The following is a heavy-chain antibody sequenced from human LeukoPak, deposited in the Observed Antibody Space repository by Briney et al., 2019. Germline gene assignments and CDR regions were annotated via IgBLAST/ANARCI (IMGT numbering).Heavy chain of an antibody. D-gene: IGHD6-13*01. CDR1: GFTFSSYS. J-gene: IGHJ4*02. Sequence: GGSLRLSCAASGFTFSSYSMNWVRQAPGKGLEWVSSISSSSSYIYYADSVKGRFTISRDNAKNSLYLQMNSLRAEDTAVYYCARGNRGSWYFFDYWGQGTLVTVSS. CDR3: ARGNRGSWYFFDY. V-gene: IGHV3-21*01. CDR2: ISSSSSYI.